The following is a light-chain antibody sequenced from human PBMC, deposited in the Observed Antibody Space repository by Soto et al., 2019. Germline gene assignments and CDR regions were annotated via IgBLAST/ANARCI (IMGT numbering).Light chain of an antibody. CDR1: QSIKKS. V-gene: IGKV1-39*01. J-gene: IGKJ1*01. Sequence: DVQMTQSPSSLSASVGDRVTITCRASQSIKKSLNWYQQKPGKAPKLLIFAASNLQSGVPSRFSGSGSGTDFTLTISSRQAEDFATYYCQQNYMTPPWTFGPGTKVEVK. CDR2: AAS. CDR3: QQNYMTPPWT.